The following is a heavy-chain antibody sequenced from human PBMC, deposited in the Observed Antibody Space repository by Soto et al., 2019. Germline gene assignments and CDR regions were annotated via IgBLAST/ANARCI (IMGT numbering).Heavy chain of an antibody. D-gene: IGHD5-12*01. J-gene: IGHJ4*02. CDR3: AAYSGYFYYFDY. V-gene: IGHV4-30-4*01. CDR1: GGSISSGDYY. CDR2: IYYRGST. Sequence: SETLSLTCTVSGGSISSGDYYWSWIRQPPGKGLEWLGYIYYRGSTYYNPSLKSRVTISVDTSKNQFSLKLSSVTAAHTAVYYCAAYSGYFYYFDYWGQGTLVTVSS.